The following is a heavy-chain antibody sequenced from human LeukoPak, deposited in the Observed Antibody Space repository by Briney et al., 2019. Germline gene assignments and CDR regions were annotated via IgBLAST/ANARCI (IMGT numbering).Heavy chain of an antibody. CDR2: INPNSGGT. CDR3: ARGLRYCSSTSCLTTHYYYYYGMDV. Sequence: ASVKVSCKASGYTFTGYYMHWVRQAPGQGLEGMGWINPNSGGTNYAQKFQGWVTMTRDTSISTAYMELSRLRSDDTAAYYCARGLRYCSSTSCLTTHYYYYYGMDVWGQGPTVTVSS. D-gene: IGHD2-2*01. J-gene: IGHJ6*01. V-gene: IGHV1-2*04. CDR1: GYTFTGYY.